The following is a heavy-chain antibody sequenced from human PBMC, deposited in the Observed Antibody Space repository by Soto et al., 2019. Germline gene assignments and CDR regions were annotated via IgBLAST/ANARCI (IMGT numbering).Heavy chain of an antibody. CDR2: TYYWSRWYN. Sequence: PSQTLSLTCAISGDSVSSNSATWNWIRQSPSRGLEWLGRTYYWSRWYNDYEASVKSRISINPDTSKNKFSLQLNSVTPEDTAVYFCARGGKIAAAGIDYWALGILVTVSS. D-gene: IGHD6-13*01. CDR1: GDSVSSNSAT. V-gene: IGHV6-1*01. CDR3: ARGGKIAAAGIDY. J-gene: IGHJ4*02.